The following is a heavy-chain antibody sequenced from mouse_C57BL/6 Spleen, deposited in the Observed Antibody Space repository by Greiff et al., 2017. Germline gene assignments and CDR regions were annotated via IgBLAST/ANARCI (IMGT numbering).Heavy chain of an antibody. J-gene: IGHJ4*01. Sequence: QVQLQQSGAELVRPGTSVKVSCKASGYAFTNYLIEWVKQRPGQGLEWIGVINPGSGGTNYNEKFKGKATLTADKSSSTAYMQLSSLTSEDSAVYFCAREFLDYWGQGTSVTVSS. CDR3: AREFLDY. CDR2: INPGSGGT. CDR1: GYAFTNYL. V-gene: IGHV1-54*01.